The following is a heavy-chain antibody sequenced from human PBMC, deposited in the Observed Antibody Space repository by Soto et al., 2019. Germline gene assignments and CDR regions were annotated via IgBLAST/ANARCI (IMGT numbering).Heavy chain of an antibody. CDR2: INHSGST. CDR1: GGSFSGYY. V-gene: IGHV4-34*01. D-gene: IGHD3-3*01. Sequence: SETLSLTCAVYGGSFSGYYWSWIRQPPGKGLEWIGEINHSGSTNYNPSLKSRVTISVDTSKNQFSLKLSSVTAADTAVYYCARVGAEIFGVGPRYYYYGMDVWGQGTTVTVSS. J-gene: IGHJ6*02. CDR3: ARVGAEIFGVGPRYYYYGMDV.